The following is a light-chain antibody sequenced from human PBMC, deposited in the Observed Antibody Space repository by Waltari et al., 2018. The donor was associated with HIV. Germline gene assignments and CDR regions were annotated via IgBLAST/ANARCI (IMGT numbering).Light chain of an antibody. CDR3: AAWDDSLSGWV. J-gene: IGLJ3*02. CDR2: RNS. V-gene: IGLV1-47*01. CDR1: SSNIGDNY. Sequence: QSALTQPPSTSGTPGQTVTIPCSGSSSNIGDNYVSWYQQLPGTAPKPLIYRNSQRPSGVRDRFSGSKSCTSASLAINDLRSEDEAEYHCAAWDDSLSGWVFGGGTNLTVL.